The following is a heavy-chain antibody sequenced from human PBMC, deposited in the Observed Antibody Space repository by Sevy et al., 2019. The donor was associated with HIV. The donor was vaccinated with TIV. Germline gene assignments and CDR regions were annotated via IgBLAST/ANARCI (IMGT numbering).Heavy chain of an antibody. CDR1: GFTFSSYS. CDR3: ARDKGGYDPFDY. V-gene: IGHV3-21*01. CDR2: ISRSRSYI. J-gene: IGHJ4*01. D-gene: IGHD5-12*01. Sequence: GGSLRLSCAASGFTFSSYSRNWVRQAPGKGQEWVSSISRSRSYIYYADSVKGRFTITKDNAKNSLYLQMNSLGAEDTAVYYCARDKGGYDPFDYWGQGTLVTVSS.